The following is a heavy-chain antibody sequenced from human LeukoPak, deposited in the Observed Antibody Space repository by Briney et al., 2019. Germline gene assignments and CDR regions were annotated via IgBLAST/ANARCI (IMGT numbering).Heavy chain of an antibody. V-gene: IGHV4-59*01. Sequence: SETLSLTCTVSGGSISSYYWSWIRQPPGKGLEWIGYIYYSGSTNYNPSLKSRVTISVDKSKNQFSLKLSSVTAADTAVYYCARGVSSSWYYFDYWGQGTLVTVSS. D-gene: IGHD6-13*01. CDR1: GGSISSYY. CDR3: ARGVSSSWYYFDY. CDR2: IYYSGST. J-gene: IGHJ4*02.